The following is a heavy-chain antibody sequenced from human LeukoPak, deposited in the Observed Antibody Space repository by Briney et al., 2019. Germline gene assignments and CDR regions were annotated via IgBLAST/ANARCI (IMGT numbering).Heavy chain of an antibody. CDR2: ISSSSSYI. CDR3: ARGNDYVWGSYRAIPLHFDY. CDR1: GFTFSTYN. Sequence: GWSLRLSCEASGFTFSTYNMNWVRLAPGKGLEWVSSISSSSSYIYYADSVKGRFTISRDNAKNSLYLQMNSLRAEDTAVYYCARGNDYVWGSYRAIPLHFDYWGQGTLVTVSS. J-gene: IGHJ4*02. V-gene: IGHV3-21*01. D-gene: IGHD3-16*02.